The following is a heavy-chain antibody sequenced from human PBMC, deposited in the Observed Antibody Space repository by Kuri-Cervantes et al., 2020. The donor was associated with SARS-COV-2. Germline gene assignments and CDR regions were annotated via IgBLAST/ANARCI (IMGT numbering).Heavy chain of an antibody. CDR2: ISTYKGNT. D-gene: IGHD4-17*01. V-gene: IGHV1-18*01. CDR3: ARDPTVTTLEF. CDR1: GGTFSSYA. J-gene: IGHJ4*02. Sequence: ASVKVSCKASGGTFSSYAISWVRQAPGQGLEWMGWISTYKGNTSYAQRLQGRVTMTTDTSTSTAYMELRSLRSDDTAVYYCARDPTVTTLEFWGQGTLVTVSS.